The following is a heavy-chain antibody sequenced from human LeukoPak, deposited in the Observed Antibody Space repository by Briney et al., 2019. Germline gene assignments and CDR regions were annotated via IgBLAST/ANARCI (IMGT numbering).Heavy chain of an antibody. V-gene: IGHV4-39*01. CDR1: GGSISSSNYY. CDR2: IYYSGST. CDR3: ARHGRSSSWDLDY. Sequence: SETLSLTCTVSGGSISSSNYYWGWIRQPPGKGLEWIGSIYYSGSTYYNPSLKSRVTISVDTSKNQFSLKLSSVTAADTAVYYCARHGRSSSWDLDYWGQGTLVTVSS. D-gene: IGHD6-13*01. J-gene: IGHJ4*02.